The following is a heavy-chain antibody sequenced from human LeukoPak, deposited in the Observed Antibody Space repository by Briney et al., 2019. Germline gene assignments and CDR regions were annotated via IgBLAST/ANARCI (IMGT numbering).Heavy chain of an antibody. Sequence: PGGSLRLSCAASGFTFSSYDIHWVRQATGKGLEWVSAIGTAGDTYYPGSVKGRFTISRENAKNSLYLQMNSLRAGDTAVYYCARGLGSSGSSLNYWGQGTLVTVSS. CDR3: ARGLGSSGSSLNY. CDR2: IGTAGDT. CDR1: GFTFSSYD. V-gene: IGHV3-13*04. J-gene: IGHJ4*02. D-gene: IGHD3-10*01.